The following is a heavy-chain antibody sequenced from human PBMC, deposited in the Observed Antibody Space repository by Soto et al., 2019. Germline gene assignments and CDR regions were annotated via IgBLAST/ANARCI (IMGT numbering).Heavy chain of an antibody. CDR1: GGSISSGGYY. D-gene: IGHD6-13*01. CDR3: ARENRRQQLVYYGMDV. V-gene: IGHV4-31*03. CDR2: IYYSGST. J-gene: IGHJ6*02. Sequence: QVQLQESGPGLVKPSQTLSLTCTVSGGSISSGGYYWSWIRQHPGKGLEWIGYIYYSGSTYYNPSLKSRVTISVDTSKNQFSLKLSSVTAAYTAVYYCARENRRQQLVYYGMDVWGQGTTVTVSS.